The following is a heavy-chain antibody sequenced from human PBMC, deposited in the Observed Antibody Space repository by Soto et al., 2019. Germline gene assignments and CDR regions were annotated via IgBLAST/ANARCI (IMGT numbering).Heavy chain of an antibody. V-gene: IGHV1-18*01. CDR2: ISAYNGNT. CDR3: LVASAAY. D-gene: IGHD6-13*01. CDR1: GYTFTSYG. Sequence: ASVKVSCKASGYTFTSYGITWVRQAPGQGLEWMGWISAYNGNTKYAQKLQGRFIISRDNSQNTVYLQMSSLTPADTAVYYCLVASAAYWGQGTQVTVSS. J-gene: IGHJ4*02.